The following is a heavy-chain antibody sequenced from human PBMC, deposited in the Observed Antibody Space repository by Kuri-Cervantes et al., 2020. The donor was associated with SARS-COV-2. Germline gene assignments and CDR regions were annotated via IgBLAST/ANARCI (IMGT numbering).Heavy chain of an antibody. CDR3: ARTGLPGWYYYYGMDV. CDR1: GSTFSSYA. D-gene: IGHD2-15*01. J-gene: IGHJ6*02. CDR2: ISTSSSYI. Sequence: GGSLRLSCAASGSTFSSYAMNWVRQAPGKGLEWVSSISTSSSYIYYADSVKGRFTISRDTAKNSLYLQMHSLRAEDTAVYYCARTGLPGWYYYYGMDVWGQGTTVTVSS. V-gene: IGHV3-21*01.